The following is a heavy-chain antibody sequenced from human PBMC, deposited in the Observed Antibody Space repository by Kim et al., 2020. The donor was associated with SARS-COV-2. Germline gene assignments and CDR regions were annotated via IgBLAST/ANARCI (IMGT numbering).Heavy chain of an antibody. CDR3: AREFLEYRDDYGDYVYYYGMDV. D-gene: IGHD4-17*01. CDR1: GFTFSSHG. CDR2: IWYDGSEK. Sequence: GGSLRLSCEASGFTFSSHGMHWVRQAPGKGLEWVAIIWYDGSEKYYGDSVKGRFTISRDNSKNTLYLQMNSLTAEDTAVYYCAREFLEYRDDYGDYVYYYGMDVWGQGTTVIVSS. V-gene: IGHV3-33*01. J-gene: IGHJ6*02.